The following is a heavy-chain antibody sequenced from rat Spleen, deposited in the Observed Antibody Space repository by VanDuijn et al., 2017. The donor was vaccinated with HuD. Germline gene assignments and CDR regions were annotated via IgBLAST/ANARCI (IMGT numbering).Heavy chain of an antibody. CDR3: ARREYGGFFGYFDY. CDR2: ISPSGGST. Sequence: EVQLVESGGGLVQPGRSLKLSCAASGFTFSNYDMAWVRQAPTKGLEWVASISPSGGSTYYRDSVRGRFTVSRDNAKSTLYLQMDSLRSEDTATYYRARREYGGFFGYFDYWGQGVMVTVSS. J-gene: IGHJ2*01. V-gene: IGHV5-19*01. CDR1: GFTFSNYD. D-gene: IGHD1-11*01.